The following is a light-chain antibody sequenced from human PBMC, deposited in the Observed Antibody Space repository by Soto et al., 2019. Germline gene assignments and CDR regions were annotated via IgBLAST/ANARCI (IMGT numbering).Light chain of an antibody. Sequence: EVVLTQSPATLSLSTGERATLSCRASQRVSIYLGWYQQKPGQAPRLLIYDASKMATGIPARFSGSGSGTDFTLTSSILDPEDCAVYYCQQRGNWPGTFGPGTKVDI. J-gene: IGKJ3*01. CDR2: DAS. CDR3: QQRGNWPGT. CDR1: QRVSIY. V-gene: IGKV3-11*01.